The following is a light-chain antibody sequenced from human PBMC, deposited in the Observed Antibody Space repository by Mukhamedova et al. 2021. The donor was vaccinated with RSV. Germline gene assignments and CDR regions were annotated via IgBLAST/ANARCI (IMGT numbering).Light chain of an antibody. CDR3: CSYAGGYTFV. CDR1: SSDIGNYNF. Sequence: GTSSDIGNYNFVSWYQQHPGKAPKLMIYDVTKRPSGVPDRFSGSKSGNTASLTISGLQAAAESDYYCCSYAGGYTFVFGTGTQVTV. J-gene: IGLJ1*01. CDR2: DVT. V-gene: IGLV2-11*03.